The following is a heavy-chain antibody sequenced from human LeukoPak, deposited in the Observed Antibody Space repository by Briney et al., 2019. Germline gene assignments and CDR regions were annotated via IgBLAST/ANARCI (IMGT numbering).Heavy chain of an antibody. V-gene: IGHV4-4*07. CDR3: ARDLMTNYYYYYYMDV. CDR2: IYTSGST. CDR1: GGSIGSYY. J-gene: IGHJ6*03. Sequence: SETLSLTCTVSGGSIGSYYWSWIRQPAGKGLEWIGRIYTSGSTNYNPSLKSRVTMSVDTSKNQFSLKLSSVTAADTAVYYCARDLMTNYYYYYYMDVWGKGTTVTVSS. D-gene: IGHD3-16*01.